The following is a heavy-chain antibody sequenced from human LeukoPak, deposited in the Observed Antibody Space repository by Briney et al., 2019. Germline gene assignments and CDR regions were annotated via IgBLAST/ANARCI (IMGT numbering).Heavy chain of an antibody. CDR1: GGTFSSFA. D-gene: IGHD1-26*01. Sequence: SVKVSCKASGGTFSSFAISWVRQAPGQGLEWMGGIIPIFGTANYAQKFQGRVTITTDESTSTAYMELSSLRSEDTAVYYCASSPGGYPPYFDYWGQGTLVTVSS. J-gene: IGHJ4*02. V-gene: IGHV1-69*05. CDR3: ASSPGGYPPYFDY. CDR2: IIPIFGTA.